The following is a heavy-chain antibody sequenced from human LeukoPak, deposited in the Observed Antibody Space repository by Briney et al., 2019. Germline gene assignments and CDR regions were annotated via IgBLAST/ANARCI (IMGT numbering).Heavy chain of an antibody. CDR3: AKEGPEYTSERALVY. Sequence: PGRSLRLSCPACGFTFSSYAKHWVRQAPGEGLEWMAFIRYDGSNKYYADSVKGRFTISRDNSKNTLYLQMNSLRAEDTAVYYCAKEGPEYTSERALVYWGQRTLVTVSS. CDR2: IRYDGSNK. CDR1: GFTFSSYA. V-gene: IGHV3-30*02. J-gene: IGHJ4*02. D-gene: IGHD6-6*01.